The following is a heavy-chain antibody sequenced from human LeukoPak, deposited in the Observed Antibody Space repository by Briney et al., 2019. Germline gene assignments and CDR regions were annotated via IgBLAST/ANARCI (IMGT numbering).Heavy chain of an antibody. D-gene: IGHD2-15*01. CDR3: AAHRGTPARALDY. CDR1: GFTFRNYG. V-gene: IGHV3-33*01. J-gene: IGHJ4*02. CDR2: IWYDGSNN. Sequence: PGGSLRLSCSASGFTFRNYGMCWVRQAPGKGLEWVAVIWYDGSNNYYRDSVKGRFTISSDNPKNTLYLVMNSLRVEDTAVYYCAAHRGTPARALDYWGQGTLVTVSS.